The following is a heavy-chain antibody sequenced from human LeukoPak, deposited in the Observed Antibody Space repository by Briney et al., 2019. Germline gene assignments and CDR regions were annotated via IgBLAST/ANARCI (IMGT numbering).Heavy chain of an antibody. D-gene: IGHD3-22*01. CDR3: IRSVYDGSGYYRVLEY. V-gene: IGHV3-74*01. Sequence: GGSLRLSCAASGFTFSSYTMSWVRQAPGKGLVWVSRINSDGSSTNYADSVKGRLTISRDNAKNTLYLHMNSLRAEDTAVYYCIRSVYDGSGYYRVLEYWGQGTLVTVSP. J-gene: IGHJ4*02. CDR1: GFTFSSYT. CDR2: INSDGSST.